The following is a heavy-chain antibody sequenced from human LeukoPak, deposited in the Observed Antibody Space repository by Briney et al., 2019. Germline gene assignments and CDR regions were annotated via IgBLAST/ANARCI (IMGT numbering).Heavy chain of an antibody. CDR2: ISWNSGSI. CDR1: GFTFDDYA. J-gene: IGHJ4*02. D-gene: IGHD6-19*01. V-gene: IGHV3-9*01. Sequence: GRSLRLSCAASGFTFDDYAMHWVRQVPGKGLEWVSGISWNSGSIGYADSVKGRFTISRDNAKNSLYLHMNSLSAEDTALYYCAKGKTITVAGLFDCWGQGTLVTVSS. CDR3: AKGKTITVAGLFDC.